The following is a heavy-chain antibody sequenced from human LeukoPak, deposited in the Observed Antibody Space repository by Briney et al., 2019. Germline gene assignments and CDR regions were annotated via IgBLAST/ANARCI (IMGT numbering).Heavy chain of an antibody. CDR2: INPNSGGT. D-gene: IGHD3-3*01. V-gene: IGHV1-2*02. CDR3: ARDLDAGSGYKYYYYMDV. Sequence: ASVKVSCKASGYTFTGYYMHWVRQAPGQWLEWMGWINPNSGGTNYAQKFQGRVTMTRDTSISTAYMEPSRLRSDDTAVYYCARDLDAGSGYKYYYYMDVWGKGTTVTVSS. CDR1: GYTFTGYY. J-gene: IGHJ6*03.